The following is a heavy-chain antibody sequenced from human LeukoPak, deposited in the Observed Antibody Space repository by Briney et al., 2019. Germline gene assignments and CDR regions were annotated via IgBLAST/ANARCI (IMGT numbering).Heavy chain of an antibody. Sequence: SETLSLTCTVSGGSISSFYWSWIRQPPGKGLEWIGDNYYSGSTNYNPSLKSRLTMSVDASKNQFSLTLTSVTAADTAVYYCARAPGNDYYPYYYMDVWGKGTTVTVSS. CDR3: ARAPGNDYYPYYYMDV. J-gene: IGHJ6*03. D-gene: IGHD4/OR15-4a*01. CDR1: GGSISSFY. V-gene: IGHV4-59*01. CDR2: NYYSGST.